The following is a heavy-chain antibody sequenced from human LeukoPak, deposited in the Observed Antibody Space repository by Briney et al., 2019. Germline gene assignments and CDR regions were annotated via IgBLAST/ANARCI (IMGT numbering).Heavy chain of an antibody. J-gene: IGHJ4*02. V-gene: IGHV3-21*01. Sequence: KTGGSLRLSCAPSGFTFSSCGFNWVRQAPGKGLEWVSSIGPTGTDRYYADSVSGRFTISRDNAKNSMYLQMDSLRDEDTAVYYCATETIGRNYDYWGQGTLLTVSS. CDR3: ATETIGRNYDY. D-gene: IGHD1-14*01. CDR1: GFTFSSCG. CDR2: IGPTGTDR.